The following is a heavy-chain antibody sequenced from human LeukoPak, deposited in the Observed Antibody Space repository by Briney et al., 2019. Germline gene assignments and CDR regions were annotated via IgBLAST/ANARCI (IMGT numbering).Heavy chain of an antibody. D-gene: IGHD3-10*01. V-gene: IGHV4-59*01. Sequence: SETLSLTCTVSGGSISSYYWSWIRQPPGKGLEWIGYIYYSGSTNYNPSLKSRVSISLDTSKNHFSLKLNSLTAADTAVYYCSRSGSGSYGPVDYWGQGALVTVSS. CDR1: GGSISSYY. CDR2: IYYSGST. J-gene: IGHJ4*02. CDR3: SRSGSGSYGPVDY.